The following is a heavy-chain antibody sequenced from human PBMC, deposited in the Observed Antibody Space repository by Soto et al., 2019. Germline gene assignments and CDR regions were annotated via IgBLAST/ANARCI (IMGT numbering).Heavy chain of an antibody. CDR1: GFTFSAHY. CDR3: ARVSLVGPSGGWYFDY. D-gene: IGHD1-26*01. Sequence: EVQLVESGGGLVQPGGSLRLSCAASGFTFSAHYMDWVRQAAWKGLEWVGRIKNKANSYTTEYAASVEGRFTISREDSQNSLYLQMNSLKTEDTAVYYCARVSLVGPSGGWYFDYWGQGSQVAVSS. CDR2: IKNKANSYTT. V-gene: IGHV3-72*01. J-gene: IGHJ4*02.